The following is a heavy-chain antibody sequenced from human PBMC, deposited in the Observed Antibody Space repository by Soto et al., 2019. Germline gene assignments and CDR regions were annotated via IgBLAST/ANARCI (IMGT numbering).Heavy chain of an antibody. CDR1: GGFVSSGSYY. Sequence: QVPLQQWGAGLLKPSETLSLTCAVYGGFVSSGSYYWSWIRQPPGKGLEWIGEMSHSGGTHFNPSLKRRVTISVDTSKNQFSLKMSSVTAADTALYYCARVERGTATTVVDAFDIWGPGTMVTVSS. V-gene: IGHV4-34*01. J-gene: IGHJ3*02. D-gene: IGHD1-1*01. CDR3: ARVERGTATTVVDAFDI. CDR2: MSHSGGT.